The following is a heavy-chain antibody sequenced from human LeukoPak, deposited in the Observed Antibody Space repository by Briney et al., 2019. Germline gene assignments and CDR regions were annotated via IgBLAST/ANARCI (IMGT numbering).Heavy chain of an antibody. CDR2: ISSGSNYI. CDR3: ARVRYYYDSSD. Sequence: GGSLRLSCAASGFTFSSYSMNWVRQAPGKGLEWVSSISSGSNYIYDADSVKGRFTISRDNAKNSLYLQMSSLRAEDTAVYYCARVRYYYDSSDWGQGTLVTVSS. J-gene: IGHJ4*02. CDR1: GFTFSSYS. D-gene: IGHD3-22*01. V-gene: IGHV3-21*01.